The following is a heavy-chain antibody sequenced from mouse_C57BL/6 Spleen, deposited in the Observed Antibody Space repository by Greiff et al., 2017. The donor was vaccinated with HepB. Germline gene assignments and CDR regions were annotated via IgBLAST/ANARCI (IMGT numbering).Heavy chain of an antibody. CDR1: GYAFSSYW. V-gene: IGHV1-80*01. D-gene: IGHD2-1*01. J-gene: IGHJ2*01. CDR3: ARSGGNYYFDY. CDR2: IYPGDGDT. Sequence: QVQLQQSGAELVKPGASVKISCKASGYAFSSYWMNWVKQRPGRGLEWIGQIYPGDGDTNYNGKFKGKATLTADKSSSTAYMQLSSLTSEDSAVYFCARSGGNYYFDYWGQGTTLTVSS.